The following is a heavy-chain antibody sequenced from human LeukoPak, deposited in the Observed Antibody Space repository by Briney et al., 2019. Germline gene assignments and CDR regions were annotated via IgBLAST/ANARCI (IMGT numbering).Heavy chain of an antibody. J-gene: IGHJ5*02. Sequence: PGGSLRLSCAASGFTFSSYGMHWARQAPGKGLEWVAFIRYDGSNKYYADSVKGRFTISRDNSKNTLYLQMNSLRAEDTAVYYCAKLGSSTSGTWGQGTLVTVSS. CDR3: AKLGSSTSGT. CDR2: IRYDGSNK. CDR1: GFTFSSYG. D-gene: IGHD2-2*01. V-gene: IGHV3-30*02.